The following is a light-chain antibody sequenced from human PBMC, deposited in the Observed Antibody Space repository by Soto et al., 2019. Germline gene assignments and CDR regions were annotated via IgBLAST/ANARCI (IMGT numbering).Light chain of an antibody. CDR3: QQLYSHPLT. J-gene: IGKJ4*01. CDR2: SAS. CDR1: QGITGY. V-gene: IGKV1-9*01. Sequence: IQLTPSPSSLSASVGDSVTITCLASQGITGYLAWYQQRPGKAPRLLIYSASTLQSGVPSRFSGSGYGTDFSLTISNLQPEDFATYYCQQLYSHPLTFAGGTKVDIK.